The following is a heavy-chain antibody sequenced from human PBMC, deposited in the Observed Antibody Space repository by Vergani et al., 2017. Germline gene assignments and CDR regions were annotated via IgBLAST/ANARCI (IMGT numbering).Heavy chain of an antibody. Sequence: QVQLQESGPGLVKPSQTLPLICTVPGGSISSGTYYWSWIRQPAGKGLEWIGRIYTSGNTNYNPSLKSRVTISVDTSKNQFSLKLSSVTAADTAVYYCARDXVGGKYGSGSFDYWGQGTLVTVSS. CDR1: GGSISSGTYY. D-gene: IGHD3-10*01. V-gene: IGHV4-61*02. CDR3: ARDXVGGKYGSGSFDY. J-gene: IGHJ4*02. CDR2: IYTSGNT.